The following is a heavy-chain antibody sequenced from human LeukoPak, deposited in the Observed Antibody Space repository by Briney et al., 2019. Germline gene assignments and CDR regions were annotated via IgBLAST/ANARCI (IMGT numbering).Heavy chain of an antibody. CDR2: ISSSSSTI. D-gene: IGHD3-10*01. CDR1: GFTFSSYS. V-gene: IGHV3-48*04. J-gene: IGHJ6*02. Sequence: GGSLRLSFAASGFTFSSYSMNWVRQAPGKGLEWVSYISSSSSTIYYADSVKGRFTISRDNAKNSLYLQMNSLRAEDTAVYYCARDRMRWFGELFYYYGMDVWGQGTTVTVSS. CDR3: ARDRMRWFGELFYYYGMDV.